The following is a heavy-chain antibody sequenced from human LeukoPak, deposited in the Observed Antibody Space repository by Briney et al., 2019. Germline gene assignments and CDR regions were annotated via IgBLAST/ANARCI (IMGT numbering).Heavy chain of an antibody. CDR3: AREGDGYKFDY. D-gene: IGHD5-24*01. V-gene: IGHV1-69*05. J-gene: IGHJ4*02. CDR1: GGTFSSYA. Sequence: SVKVSCKASGGTFSSYAISWVRQAPGQGLEWMGGIIPIFGTANYAQKFQGRVTMTRDTSTSTVYMELSSLRSEDTAVYYCAREGDGYKFDYWGQGTLVTVSS. CDR2: IIPIFGTA.